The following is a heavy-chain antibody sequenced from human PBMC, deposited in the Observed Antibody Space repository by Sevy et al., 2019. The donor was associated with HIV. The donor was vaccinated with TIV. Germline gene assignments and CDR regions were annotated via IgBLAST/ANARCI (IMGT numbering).Heavy chain of an antibody. CDR2: IKQDGSEK. D-gene: IGHD2-21*02. CDR1: GFTFSSYW. J-gene: IGHJ4*02. CDR3: ARALGMRVTSPGFDY. V-gene: IGHV3-7*01. Sequence: GGSLRLSCVASGFTFSSYWMSWVRQAPGKGLEWVANIKQDGSEKYYVDSVKGRFTISRDNAKNSLYLQMNSLRAEDTAVYYCARALGMRVTSPGFDYWGQGTLVTVSS.